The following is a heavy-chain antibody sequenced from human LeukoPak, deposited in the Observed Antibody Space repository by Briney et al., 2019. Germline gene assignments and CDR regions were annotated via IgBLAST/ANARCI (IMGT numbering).Heavy chain of an antibody. J-gene: IGHJ4*02. D-gene: IGHD6-13*01. V-gene: IGHV1-18*01. CDR1: GYTFTSYG. CDR3: ARDPPRRAAAGTPLPHY. Sequence: ASVKVSCKASGYTFTSYGISWVRQAPGQGLEWMGWISAYNGNTNYAQKLQGRVTMTTDTSTSTAYMELRSLRPDDTAVYYCARDPPRRAAAGTPLPHYWGQGTLVTVSS. CDR2: ISAYNGNT.